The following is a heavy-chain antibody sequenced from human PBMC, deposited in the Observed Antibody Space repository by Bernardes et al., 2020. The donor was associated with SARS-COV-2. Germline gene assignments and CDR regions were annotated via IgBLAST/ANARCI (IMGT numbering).Heavy chain of an antibody. D-gene: IGHD6-19*01. V-gene: IGHV3-9*01. Sequence: GGSLRLSCAASGFNFDDHAMHWVRQAPGKGLEWVAGISWDGGSKIYADSVKGRFTISRDNAKNSLYLQMNSLRGEDSALYYCVKDFSSGWRMYFVLWGRGTLVTVSS. J-gene: IGHJ2*01. CDR1: GFNFDDHA. CDR3: VKDFSSGWRMYFVL. CDR2: ISWDGGSK.